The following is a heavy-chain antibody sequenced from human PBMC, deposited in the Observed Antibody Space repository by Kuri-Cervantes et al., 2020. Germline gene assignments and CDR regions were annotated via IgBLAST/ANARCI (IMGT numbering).Heavy chain of an antibody. D-gene: IGHD3-22*01. V-gene: IGHV1-69*05. CDR1: GGTFSSYA. Sequence: GGSLRLSCKASGGTFSSYAISWVRQAPGQGLEWMGGIIPIFGTANYAQKFQGRVTMTRDTSTSTVYMELSSLRSEDTAVYYCARDQFDYDSSGIFDYWGQGTLVTVSS. J-gene: IGHJ4*02. CDR3: ARDQFDYDSSGIFDY. CDR2: IIPIFGTA.